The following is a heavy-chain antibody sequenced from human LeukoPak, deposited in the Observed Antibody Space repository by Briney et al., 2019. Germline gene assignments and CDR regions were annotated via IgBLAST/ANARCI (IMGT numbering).Heavy chain of an antibody. D-gene: IGHD3-10*01. J-gene: IGHJ4*02. V-gene: IGHV1-2*02. Sequence: ASVKVSYKASGYTFTGYYMHWVRQAPGQGLEWMGWINPNSGGTNYAQKFQGRVTMTRDTSISTAYMELSRLRSDDTAVYYCASIEAGYGSGSYSAYWGQGTLVTVSS. CDR2: INPNSGGT. CDR1: GYTFTGYY. CDR3: ASIEAGYGSGSYSAY.